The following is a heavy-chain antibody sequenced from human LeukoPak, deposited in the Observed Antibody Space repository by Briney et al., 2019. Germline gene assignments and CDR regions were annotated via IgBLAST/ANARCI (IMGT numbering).Heavy chain of an antibody. CDR1: GGSISSYY. D-gene: IGHD2-2*01. CDR3: ARGAIVVVPAAPLWAFDI. V-gene: IGHV4-59*01. J-gene: IGHJ3*02. Sequence: PSETLSLXCTVSGGSISSYYWSWIRQPPGKGLEWIGYIYYSGSTNYNPSLKSRVTISVDTSKNQFSLKLSSVTAADTAVYYCARGAIVVVPAAPLWAFDIWGQGTMVTVSS. CDR2: IYYSGST.